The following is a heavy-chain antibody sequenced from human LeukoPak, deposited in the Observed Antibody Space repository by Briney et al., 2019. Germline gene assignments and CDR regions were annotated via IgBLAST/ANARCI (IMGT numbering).Heavy chain of an antibody. Sequence: TGGSLRLSCAASAFNFTSFAMTWVRQAPGKGLEWVSSISGSGGGTFYADSVKGRFTISRDNSKNTLYLQMNSLRVDDTAVYYCAKGSSSGWSKFDYWGQGTLVTVSS. V-gene: IGHV3-23*01. J-gene: IGHJ4*02. CDR2: ISGSGGGT. D-gene: IGHD6-19*01. CDR1: AFNFTSFA. CDR3: AKGSSSGWSKFDY.